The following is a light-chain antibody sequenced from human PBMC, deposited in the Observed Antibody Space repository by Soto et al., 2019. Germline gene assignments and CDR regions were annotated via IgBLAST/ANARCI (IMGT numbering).Light chain of an antibody. Sequence: EIVLTQSPGTLSLSPGERATLSCRASHTISSSYLAWYQQKPGQAPRLLMYGISRRATGIPDRFSGSGSGTDFTLTITRLEPEDFAIYYCQQYNHWPRMLSFGGGTKVELK. CDR1: HTISSSY. CDR2: GIS. V-gene: IGKV3-20*01. CDR3: QQYNHWPRMLS. J-gene: IGKJ4*01.